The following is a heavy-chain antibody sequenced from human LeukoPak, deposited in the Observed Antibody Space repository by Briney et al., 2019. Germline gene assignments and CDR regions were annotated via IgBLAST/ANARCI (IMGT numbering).Heavy chain of an antibody. CDR2: MNPNSGNT. CDR3: ARARYSSSSPGDWFDP. J-gene: IGHJ5*02. D-gene: IGHD6-6*01. Sequence: ASVKVCCKASGYTFTSYDINWVRQATGQGLEWMGWMNPNSGNTGYAQKFQGRVTMTRNTSISTAYMELSSLRSEDMAVYYCARARYSSSSPGDWFDPWGQGTLVTVSS. V-gene: IGHV1-8*01. CDR1: GYTFTSYD.